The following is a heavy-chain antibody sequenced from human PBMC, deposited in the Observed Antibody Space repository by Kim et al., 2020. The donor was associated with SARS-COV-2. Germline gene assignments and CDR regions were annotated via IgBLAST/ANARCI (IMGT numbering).Heavy chain of an antibody. CDR1: GGSISSGGYY. V-gene: IGHV4-31*03. CDR3: ARQYYYGSGVGWFDP. CDR2: IYYSGST. D-gene: IGHD3-10*01. J-gene: IGHJ5*02. Sequence: SETLSLTCTVSGGSISSGGYYWSWIRQHPGKGLEWIGYIYYSGSTYYNPSLKSRVTISVDTSKNQFSLKLSSVTAADTAVYYCARQYYYGSGVGWFDPWGQGTLITVSS.